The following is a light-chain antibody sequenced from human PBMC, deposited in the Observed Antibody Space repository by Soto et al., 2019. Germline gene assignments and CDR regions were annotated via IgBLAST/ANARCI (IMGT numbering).Light chain of an antibody. Sequence: QSVLTQPPSASGTPGQRVTISCSGSSSNIGSNTVNWYQQLPGTAPKLLIYSNNQRPSGAPDRFSGSKSGTSASLAISGLQSEDEADYYCATWDDSLDDPVFGGGTKLPVL. CDR2: SNN. CDR3: ATWDDSLDDPV. CDR1: SSNIGSNT. V-gene: IGLV1-44*01. J-gene: IGLJ3*02.